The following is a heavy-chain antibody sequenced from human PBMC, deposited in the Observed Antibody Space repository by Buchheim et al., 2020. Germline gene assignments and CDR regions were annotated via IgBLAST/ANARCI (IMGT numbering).Heavy chain of an antibody. Sequence: QLQLQESGPGLVKPSETLSLTCTVSGGSISGSSYHWGWIRQPPGKGLEWIGSIYYSGSTYYNPSLKSRVSISIDTSKNQFPLKLSSVTAADTAVYYYARVDYYDSSGYYDVDYWGQGTL. CDR1: GGSISGSSYH. CDR2: IYYSGST. CDR3: ARVDYYDSSGYYDVDY. D-gene: IGHD3-22*01. V-gene: IGHV4-39*07. J-gene: IGHJ4*02.